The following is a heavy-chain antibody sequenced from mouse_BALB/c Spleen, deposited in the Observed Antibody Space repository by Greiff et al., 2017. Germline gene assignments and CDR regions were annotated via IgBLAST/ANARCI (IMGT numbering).Heavy chain of an antibody. CDR1: GFNIKDYY. J-gene: IGHJ4*01. CDR2: IDPENGDT. Sequence: EVQLQQSGAELVRSGASVKLSCTASGFNIKDYYMHWVKQRPEQGLEWIGWIDPENGDTEYAPKFQGKATMTADTSSNTAYLQLSSLTSEDTAVYYCIQNRYDRAMDYWGQGTSVTVSS. D-gene: IGHD2-14*01. CDR3: IQNRYDRAMDY. V-gene: IGHV14-4*02.